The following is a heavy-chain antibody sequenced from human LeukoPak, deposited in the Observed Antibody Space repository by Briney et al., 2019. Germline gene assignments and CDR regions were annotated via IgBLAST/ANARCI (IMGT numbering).Heavy chain of an antibody. D-gene: IGHD1-20*01. CDR3: ARHILTSITGTTRNWFDP. CDR1: GASIDSSSYY. V-gene: IGHV4-39*01. J-gene: IGHJ5*02. Sequence: KPSETLSLTCTVSGASIDSSSYYCGWIRQPPGKGLEWIGNIYFSGSTYYNPSLKSRVTISVDSSKNQFSLKLTSVTATDTAVYWCARHILTSITGTTRNWFDPWGQGTLVTVSS. CDR2: IYFSGST.